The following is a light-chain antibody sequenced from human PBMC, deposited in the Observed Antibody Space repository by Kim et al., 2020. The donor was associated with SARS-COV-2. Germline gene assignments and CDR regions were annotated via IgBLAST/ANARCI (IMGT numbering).Light chain of an antibody. Sequence: DIQMTQSPSSLSASVGDRVTITCRASQSISSYLKWYQQKSGKAPKLLIYGASTLQSGVPSRFSGSASGTDFTLTISSLQAEDVATYYCQKYNTAPLTFGQGTKVDIK. CDR2: GAS. J-gene: IGKJ1*01. CDR1: QSISSY. CDR3: QKYNTAPLT. V-gene: IGKV1-27*01.